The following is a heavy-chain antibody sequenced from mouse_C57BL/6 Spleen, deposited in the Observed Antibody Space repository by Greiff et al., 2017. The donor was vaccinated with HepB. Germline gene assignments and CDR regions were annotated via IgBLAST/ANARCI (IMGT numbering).Heavy chain of an antibody. D-gene: IGHD1-1*01. Sequence: QVQLQQPGAELVKPGASVKLSCKASGYTFTSYWMHWVKQRPGQGLEWIGMIHPNSGSTNYNEKFKSKATLTVDKSSSTAYMQLSSLTSEDSAVYYCAREGGVLLTGYWGQGTTLTVSS. CDR2: IHPNSGST. CDR3: AREGGVLLTGY. V-gene: IGHV1-64*01. J-gene: IGHJ2*01. CDR1: GYTFTSYW.